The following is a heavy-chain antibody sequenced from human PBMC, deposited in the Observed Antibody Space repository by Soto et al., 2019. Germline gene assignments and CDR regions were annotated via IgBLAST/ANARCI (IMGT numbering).Heavy chain of an antibody. Sequence: SVKVSCKASGGTFSSYAISWVRQAPGQGLEWMGGIIPIFGTANYAQKFQGRVTITADESTSTAYMELSSLRSDDTAVFYCARGSTHYNMDVWGQGTTVTVSS. CDR2: IIPIFGTA. V-gene: IGHV1-69*13. CDR3: ARGSTHYNMDV. J-gene: IGHJ6*02. D-gene: IGHD1-1*01. CDR1: GGTFSSYA.